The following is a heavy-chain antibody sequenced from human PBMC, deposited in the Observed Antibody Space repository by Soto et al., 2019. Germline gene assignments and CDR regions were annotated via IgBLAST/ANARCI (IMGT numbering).Heavy chain of an antibody. V-gene: IGHV1-69*13. Sequence: ASVKVSCKASGGTFSSYAISWVRQAPGQGLEWMGGIIPIFGTANYAQKFQGRVTITADESTSTAYMELSSLRSEDTAVYYCARDSGRFGELLYDYFDYWGQGTLVTVSS. CDR1: GGTFSSYA. CDR3: ARDSGRFGELLYDYFDY. CDR2: IIPIFGTA. J-gene: IGHJ4*02. D-gene: IGHD3-10*01.